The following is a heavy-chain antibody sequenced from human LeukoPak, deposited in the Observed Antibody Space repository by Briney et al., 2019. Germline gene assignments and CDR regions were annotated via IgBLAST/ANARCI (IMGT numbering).Heavy chain of an antibody. CDR1: GFTFGDYA. Sequence: GVLRLSCTASGFTFGDYAMSWVRQAPGKGLEWVGFIRSKAYGGTTEYAASVKGRFTISRDDSKSIAYLQMNSLRAEDTAVYYCARGNYRSGWNYAFDYWGQGTLVTVSS. CDR2: IRSKAYGGTT. V-gene: IGHV3-49*04. CDR3: ARGNYRSGWNYAFDY. D-gene: IGHD1-7*01. J-gene: IGHJ4*02.